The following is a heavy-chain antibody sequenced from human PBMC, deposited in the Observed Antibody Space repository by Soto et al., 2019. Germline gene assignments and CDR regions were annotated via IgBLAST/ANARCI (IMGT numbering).Heavy chain of an antibody. CDR2: MNPNSGDT. V-gene: IGHV1-8*01. Sequence: GASVKVSCKASGYTFTSYDINWVRQASGQGLEWMGWMNPNSGDTGYAQSFQGRVTMTRDTSSSTAYMELSSLRSEDTAVYYRARVPTDTTTRDYWGQGTLVTVSS. CDR3: ARVPTDTTTRDY. CDR1: GYTFTSYD. J-gene: IGHJ4*02. D-gene: IGHD1-1*01.